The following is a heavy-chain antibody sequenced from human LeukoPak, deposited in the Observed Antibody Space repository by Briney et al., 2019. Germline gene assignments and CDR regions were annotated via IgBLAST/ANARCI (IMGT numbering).Heavy chain of an antibody. CDR1: GFTFSSYE. J-gene: IGHJ6*03. Sequence: GGSLRLSCAASGFTFSSYEMNWVRQAPGKGLEWVSYISSSGSTIYYADSVKGRFTISRDNAKNSLYLQMNSLRAEDTAVYYCARADGGPGYYYYMDVWGKGTTVTISS. D-gene: IGHD3-16*01. CDR2: ISSSGSTI. CDR3: ARADGGPGYYYYMDV. V-gene: IGHV3-48*03.